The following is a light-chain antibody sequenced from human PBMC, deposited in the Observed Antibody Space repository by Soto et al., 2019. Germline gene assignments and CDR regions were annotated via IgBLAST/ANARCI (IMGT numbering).Light chain of an antibody. CDR3: QQYNNWPAI. CDR1: QSLMMK. V-gene: IGKV3-15*01. CDR2: GAS. J-gene: IGKJ1*01. Sequence: DIEMTQSPSSVSLSPGERATLSCRASQSLMMKLAWYQQKPGQAPRLLIYGASTRATGIPARFSGSGSGTDFTLTISSLQSEDFAVYYCQQYNNWPAIFGQGTKVDIK.